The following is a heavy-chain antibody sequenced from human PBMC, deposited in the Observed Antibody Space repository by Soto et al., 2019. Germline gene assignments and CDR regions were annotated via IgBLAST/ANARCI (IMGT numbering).Heavy chain of an antibody. V-gene: IGHV4-59*11. D-gene: IGHD7-27*01. Sequence: QVHLQESGPGLEKPSETLSLTWTVSGGSSNNHYWSWIRQTPGKGLEWIGYIYYTGSTNYNPSLKSRVTMSVDTSKNQFSLNLTSLTAADTAIYYCARANWYSEYWGQGTLVTVSS. CDR1: GGSSNNHY. J-gene: IGHJ4*02. CDR3: ARANWYSEY. CDR2: IYYTGST.